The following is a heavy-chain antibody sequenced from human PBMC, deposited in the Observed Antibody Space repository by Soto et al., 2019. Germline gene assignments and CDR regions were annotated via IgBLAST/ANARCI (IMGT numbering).Heavy chain of an antibody. V-gene: IGHV4-34*01. CDR3: ARSSSMITFGDFGY. Sequence: PSETLSLTCAVYCGSFSGYYWSWIRQPPGKGLEWIGEINHSGSTNYNPSLKSRVTISVDTSKNQFSLKLSSVTAADTAVYYCARSSSMITFGDFGYWGQGTLVTVSS. D-gene: IGHD3-16*01. CDR2: INHSGST. J-gene: IGHJ4*02. CDR1: CGSFSGYY.